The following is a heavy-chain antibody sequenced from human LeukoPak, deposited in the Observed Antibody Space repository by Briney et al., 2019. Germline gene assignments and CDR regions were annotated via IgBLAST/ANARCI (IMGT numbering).Heavy chain of an antibody. Sequence: ASVKVSCKASGYTFTNYGISWVRQAPGQGLEWMGWISAYSGNTNYAQNLQGRVTMTTDTSTSTAYMELRSLRSDDAAVYYCARAPDDYDFWSGPFDYWGRGTLVTVSS. CDR2: ISAYSGNT. CDR3: ARAPDDYDFWSGPFDY. D-gene: IGHD3-3*01. V-gene: IGHV1-18*01. CDR1: GYTFTNYG. J-gene: IGHJ4*02.